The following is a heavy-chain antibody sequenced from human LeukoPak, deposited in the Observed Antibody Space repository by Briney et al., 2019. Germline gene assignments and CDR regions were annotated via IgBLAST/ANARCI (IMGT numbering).Heavy chain of an antibody. CDR2: ISHDGSNK. CDR1: GFTLSNSA. D-gene: IGHD7-27*01. J-gene: IGHJ4*02. V-gene: IGHV3-30*18. CDR3: ANHELGDSRDH. Sequence: GGSLRLSCAASGFTLSNSAMHWVRQAPGKGLEWAAVISHDGSNKYYADSVEGRFTISRDDSKNTLYLQKNSLRAEDTAVYYCANHELGDSRDHWGQGTLVTVSS.